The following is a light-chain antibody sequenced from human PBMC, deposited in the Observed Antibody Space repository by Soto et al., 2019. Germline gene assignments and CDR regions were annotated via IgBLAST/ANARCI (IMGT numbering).Light chain of an antibody. V-gene: IGLV1-40*01. J-gene: IGLJ2*01. Sequence: QSVLTPPPSVSGAPGQRVTISCTGGSSNIGAGYDVHWYQQLPGTAPKLLIYGNSNRPSGVPDRFSGSKSGTSASLAITGLQAEDEAGYYCQSYDNSLRGYVLFGGGTKLTVL. CDR2: GNS. CDR3: QSYDNSLRGYVL. CDR1: SSNIGAGYD.